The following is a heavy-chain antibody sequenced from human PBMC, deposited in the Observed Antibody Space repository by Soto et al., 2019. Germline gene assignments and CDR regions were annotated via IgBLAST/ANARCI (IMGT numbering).Heavy chain of an antibody. Sequence: ASVKVSCKASGGTFSSYTISWVRQAPGQGLEWMGRIIPILGIANYAQKFQGRVTITADKSTSTAYMELSSLRSEDTAVYFCASLHVDIVATPYYGMDVWGQGTMVTVSS. V-gene: IGHV1-69*02. D-gene: IGHD5-12*01. J-gene: IGHJ6*02. CDR2: IIPILGIA. CDR1: GGTFSSYT. CDR3: ASLHVDIVATPYYGMDV.